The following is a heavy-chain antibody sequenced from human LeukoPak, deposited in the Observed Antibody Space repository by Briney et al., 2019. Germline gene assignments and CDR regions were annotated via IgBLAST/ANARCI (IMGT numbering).Heavy chain of an antibody. V-gene: IGHV3-53*01. CDR1: GFSVRNNY. CDR2: IYSGDST. J-gene: IGHJ3*02. Sequence: PGGSLRLSCAASGFSVRNNYMYWIRQAPGKGLEWVSLIYSGDSTYYADSVKGRFIISRDSSKNTLSLQMNSLRAEDAAVYYCARKAWFGEYHGAFYIWGQGTMVTVSS. D-gene: IGHD3-10*01. CDR3: ARKAWFGEYHGAFYI.